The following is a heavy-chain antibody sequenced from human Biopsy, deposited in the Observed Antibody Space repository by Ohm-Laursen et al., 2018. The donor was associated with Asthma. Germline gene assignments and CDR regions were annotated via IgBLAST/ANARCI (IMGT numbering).Heavy chain of an antibody. CDR2: INWNGGST. Sequence: SLRLSCAASGFTFDDYGMSWVRQAPGKGLDWVSGINWNGGSTGYADSVKGRFTISRDNAKNSLYLQMNSLRAEDTALYHCGRDMGGFGSGWFPVEFWGQGTLVTVSP. V-gene: IGHV3-20*01. CDR1: GFTFDDYG. J-gene: IGHJ4*02. D-gene: IGHD6-19*01. CDR3: GRDMGGFGSGWFPVEF.